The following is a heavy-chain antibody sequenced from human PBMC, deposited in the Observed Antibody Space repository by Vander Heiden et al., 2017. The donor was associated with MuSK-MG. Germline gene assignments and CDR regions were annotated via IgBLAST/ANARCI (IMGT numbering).Heavy chain of an antibody. V-gene: IGHV1-69*01. CDR3: ARITSPLWFGDPISRAHYGMDV. D-gene: IGHD3-10*01. CDR1: GGTFSSYA. Sequence: QVQLVQSGAEVKKPGSSVKVSCKASGGTFSSYALSWVRQAPGQGLEWMGGIIPIFGTANYAQKFQGRVTITADESTSTAYMELSSLRSEDTAVYYCARITSPLWFGDPISRAHYGMDVWGQGTTVTVSS. CDR2: IIPIFGTA. J-gene: IGHJ6*02.